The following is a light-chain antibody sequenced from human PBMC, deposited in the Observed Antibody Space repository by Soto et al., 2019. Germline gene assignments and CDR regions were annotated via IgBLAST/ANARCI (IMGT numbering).Light chain of an antibody. CDR1: QGVGSY. CDR3: QQYNDYWT. CDR2: QAS. V-gene: IGKV1-5*03. Sequence: QLTQSPSSLSASVGDRVTISCRASQGVGSYLAWYQQKPGKAPKLLIYQASTLASGVPSRFSGSGSGSEFTLTISSLQPDDFATYYCQQYNDYWTFGQGTKVDIK. J-gene: IGKJ1*01.